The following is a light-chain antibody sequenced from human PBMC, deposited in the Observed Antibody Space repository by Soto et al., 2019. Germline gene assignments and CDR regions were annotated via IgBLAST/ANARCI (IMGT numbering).Light chain of an antibody. V-gene: IGKV3-20*01. Sequence: EIVLTQSPVTLSLSPGESATLSCRASQSVSSSYLAWYQQKPGQAPRLLIYGPSSRATGIPDRFSGSGSGTDFTLTISRLEPEDFAVYYCHHFGSLPETFGQGTNVE. CDR1: QSVSSSY. CDR3: HHFGSLPET. J-gene: IGKJ1*01. CDR2: GPS.